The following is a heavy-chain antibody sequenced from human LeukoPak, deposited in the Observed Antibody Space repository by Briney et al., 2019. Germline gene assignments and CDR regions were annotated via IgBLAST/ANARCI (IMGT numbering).Heavy chain of an antibody. CDR3: AKDLVWMATYIVTGFDY. CDR1: GXTFSSYG. J-gene: IGHJ4*02. CDR2: ISYDGSNK. Sequence: PGRSLRLSCAASGXTFSSYGMHWVRQAPGKGLEWVAVISYDGSNKHYADSVKGRFTISRDNSKNTLYLQMNSLRAEDTAVYYCAKDLVWMATYIVTGFDYWGQGTLVTVSS. V-gene: IGHV3-30*18. D-gene: IGHD5-24*01.